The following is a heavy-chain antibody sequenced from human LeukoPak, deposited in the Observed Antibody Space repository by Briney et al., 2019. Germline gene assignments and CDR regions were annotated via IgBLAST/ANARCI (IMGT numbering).Heavy chain of an antibody. Sequence: ASVKVSCKSSGGTFSSYAISWVRQAPGQGLEWMGGIIPIFGTANYAQKFQGRVTITADKSTSTAYMELSSLRSEDTAVYYCARPNRADYYDSSGYLLYYYYMDVWGKGTTVTVSS. CDR1: GGTFSSYA. CDR3: ARPNRADYYDSSGYLLYYYYMDV. D-gene: IGHD3-22*01. V-gene: IGHV1-69*06. CDR2: IIPIFGTA. J-gene: IGHJ6*03.